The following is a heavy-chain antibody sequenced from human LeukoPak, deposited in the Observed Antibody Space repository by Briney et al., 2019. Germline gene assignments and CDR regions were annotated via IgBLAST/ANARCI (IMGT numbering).Heavy chain of an antibody. V-gene: IGHV3-23*01. J-gene: IGHJ3*02. D-gene: IGHD3-22*01. CDR3: AKDRRMIVVVIAPDDFDI. CDR1: GFTFNSYA. Sequence: PGGSLRLSCAASGFTFNSYAMSWVRQVPGKGLEWVSGISGSGGSTYHADSVKGRFTISRDNSKNTLYLQMNSLRAEDTAVYYCAKDRRMIVVVIAPDDFDIWGQGTMVTVSS. CDR2: ISGSGGST.